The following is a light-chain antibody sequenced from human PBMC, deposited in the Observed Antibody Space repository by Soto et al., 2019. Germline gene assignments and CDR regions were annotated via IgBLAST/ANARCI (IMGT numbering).Light chain of an antibody. V-gene: IGLV2-14*01. CDR1: SSDVGGYNY. J-gene: IGLJ1*01. CDR3: SSYTSSTFYV. CDR2: EVS. Sequence: QSVLTQPASVSGSPGQSITISCTGTSSDVGGYNYVSWYQQHPGKAPKLMIYEVSNRPSGVSNRFSGSKSGNTASQTISGLQAEDEADYYCSSYTSSTFYVFGTGTKLTVL.